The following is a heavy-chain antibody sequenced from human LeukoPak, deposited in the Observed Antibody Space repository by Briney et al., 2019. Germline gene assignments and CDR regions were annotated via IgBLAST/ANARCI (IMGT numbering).Heavy chain of an antibody. V-gene: IGHV4-61*02. D-gene: IGHD6-6*01. CDR2: IYTSGST. Sequence: PSQTLSLTCTVSGGSISSGSYYWSWIRQPAGKGLEWIGRIYTSGSTNYNPSLKSRVTISVDTSKNQFSLKLSSVTAADTAVYYCARFGGGMYSSSSGNWFDPWGQGTLVTVSS. CDR3: ARFGGGMYSSSSGNWFDP. CDR1: GGSISSGSYY. J-gene: IGHJ5*02.